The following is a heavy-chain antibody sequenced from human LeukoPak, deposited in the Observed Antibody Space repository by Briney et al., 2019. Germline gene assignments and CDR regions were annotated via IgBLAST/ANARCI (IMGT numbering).Heavy chain of an antibody. V-gene: IGHV3-7*03. CDR2: MRFDGTEM. D-gene: IGHD1-1*01. CDR3: AREKTTGPYYFDY. J-gene: IGHJ4*02. Sequence: PGGSLRLSCEASGFTFSNYWMSWVRQPPGKGLEWVANMRFDGTEMYYVDSVKGRFSIFRDNAKNSVSLQMNSLRVEDTAVYYCAREKTTGPYYFDYWGQGILVTVSS. CDR1: GFTFSNYW.